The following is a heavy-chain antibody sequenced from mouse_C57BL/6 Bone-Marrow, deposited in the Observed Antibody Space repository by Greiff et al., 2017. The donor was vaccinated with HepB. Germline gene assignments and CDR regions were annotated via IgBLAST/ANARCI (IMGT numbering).Heavy chain of an antibody. D-gene: IGHD1-1*01. J-gene: IGHJ1*03. V-gene: IGHV2-2*01. CDR3: ARITTVVALRYFDV. CDR2: IWSGGST. Sequence: QVQLQQSGPGLVQPSQSLSITCTVSGFSLTSYGVHWVRQSPGKGLEWLGVIWSGGSTDYNAAFISRLSISKDNSKSQVFFKMNSLQADDTAIYYCARITTVVALRYFDVWGTGTTVTVSS. CDR1: GFSLTSYG.